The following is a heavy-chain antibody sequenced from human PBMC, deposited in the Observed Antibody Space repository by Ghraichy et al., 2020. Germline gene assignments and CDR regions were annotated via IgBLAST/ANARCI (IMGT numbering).Heavy chain of an antibody. Sequence: SGPTLVKPTQTLTLTCTFSGFSLSTSGVGVGWIRQPPGKALEWLALIYWDDDKRYSPSLKSRLTITKDTSKNQVVLTMTNMDPVDTATYYCAHSRRQLVFDYWGQGTLVTVSS. CDR1: GFSLSTSGVG. D-gene: IGHD6-6*01. CDR3: AHSRRQLVFDY. V-gene: IGHV2-5*02. CDR2: IYWDDDK. J-gene: IGHJ4*02.